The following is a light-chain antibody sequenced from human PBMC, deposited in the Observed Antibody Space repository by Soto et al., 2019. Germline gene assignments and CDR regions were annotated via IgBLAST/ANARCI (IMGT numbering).Light chain of an antibody. CDR3: CSYTRSDTGV. CDR2: DVS. Sequence: QSALTQPASVSGSPGQSITISCTGTSSDVGGYNYVSWYQQHPGKAPKLIIYDVSNRPSGVSNRFSGSKSGNTASLTISGLQAEDEADYYCCSYTRSDTGVFGGGTQLTVL. V-gene: IGLV2-14*01. J-gene: IGLJ2*01. CDR1: SSDVGGYNY.